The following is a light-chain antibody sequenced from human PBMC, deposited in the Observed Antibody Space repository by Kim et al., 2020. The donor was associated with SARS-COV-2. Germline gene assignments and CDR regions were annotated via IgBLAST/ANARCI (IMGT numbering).Light chain of an antibody. Sequence: SLSLGERATLSCRASQSVSSNLAWYQKKPGQAPRLLIYGASTRATGIPARFSGSGSGTEFTLTISSLQSEDFAVYYCQQYNNWPLTFGGGTKVEI. CDR3: QQYNNWPLT. V-gene: IGKV3-15*01. CDR1: QSVSSN. J-gene: IGKJ4*01. CDR2: GAS.